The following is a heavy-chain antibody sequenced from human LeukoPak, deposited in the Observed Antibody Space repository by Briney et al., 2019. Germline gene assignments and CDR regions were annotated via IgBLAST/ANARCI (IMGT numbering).Heavy chain of an antibody. CDR3: ARHSSSWKGNWFDP. J-gene: IGHJ5*02. D-gene: IGHD6-13*01. CDR1: GYTFTGHY. V-gene: IGHV1-2*02. Sequence: ASVKVSCKASGYTFTGHYIHWVRQAPGQGLEWMGWINPRSDSTNYGQNFEGRVTITRDTSIDTVYMELTSLTSDDTAVYFCARHSSSWKGNWFDPWGQGTLVTVSS. CDR2: INPRSDST.